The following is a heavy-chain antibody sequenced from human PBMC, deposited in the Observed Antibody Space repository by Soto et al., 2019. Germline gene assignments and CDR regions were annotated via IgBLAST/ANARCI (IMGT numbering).Heavy chain of an antibody. CDR3: TRGITLIRGVIPPGYYYGMDV. D-gene: IGHD3-10*01. CDR2: FNPIFKTE. J-gene: IGHJ6*02. CDR1: GGTFSSYA. V-gene: IGHV1-69*01. Sequence: QVQLVQSGAEVKKPGSSVKVSCKASGGTFSSYAISWVRQAPGQGLEWMGGFNPIFKTENYAQRFQGRVTITADESTNTAYMELSSLRSEDTAVYYCTRGITLIRGVIPPGYYYGMDVWGQGTTVAVSS.